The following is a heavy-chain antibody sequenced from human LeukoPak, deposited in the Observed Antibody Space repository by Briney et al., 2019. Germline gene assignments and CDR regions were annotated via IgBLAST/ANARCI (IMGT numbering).Heavy chain of an antibody. CDR2: IKEDGSEK. CDR3: ARLDYYDSSGYYYGPDY. Sequence: GGSLRLSCAASGFTFSNYWMTWVRQAPGKGLEWVADIKEDGSEKRYVDSVKGRFTISRENARNSLYLQMNSLRAKDTAVSYCARLDYYDSSGYYYGPDYWGQGTLVTVSS. CDR1: GFTFSNYW. D-gene: IGHD3-22*01. V-gene: IGHV3-7*01. J-gene: IGHJ4*02.